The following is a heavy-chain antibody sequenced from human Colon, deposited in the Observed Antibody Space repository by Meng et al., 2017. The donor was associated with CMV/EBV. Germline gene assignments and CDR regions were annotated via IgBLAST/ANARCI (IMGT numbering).Heavy chain of an antibody. D-gene: IGHD3-22*01. CDR2: INPSGGST. Sequence: ASVKVSCKASGYTLTTYYMHWVRQAPGHGPEWMGMINPSGGSTTYAEKFQGRLTVTRDTSISTAYMELSRLRSDDTAVYYCARDHGQWLLLGWFDPWGQGTLVTVSS. J-gene: IGHJ5*02. CDR1: GYTLTTYY. CDR3: ARDHGQWLLLGWFDP. V-gene: IGHV1-46*01.